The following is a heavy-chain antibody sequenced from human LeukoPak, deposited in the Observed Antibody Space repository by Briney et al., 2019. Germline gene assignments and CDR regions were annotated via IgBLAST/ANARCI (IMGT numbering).Heavy chain of an antibody. CDR1: GGSISSYY. Sequence: SETLSLTCTVSGGSISSYYWSWIRQPPGKGLEWIGYIYTSGSTNYNPSLKSRLTISVDTSKTQFSLKLSSLTAADTAVYYCARDLGYCSSTSCYKDYYYYMDVWGKGTTVTVSS. CDR2: IYTSGST. V-gene: IGHV4-4*09. D-gene: IGHD2-2*02. CDR3: ARDLGYCSSTSCYKDYYYYMDV. J-gene: IGHJ6*03.